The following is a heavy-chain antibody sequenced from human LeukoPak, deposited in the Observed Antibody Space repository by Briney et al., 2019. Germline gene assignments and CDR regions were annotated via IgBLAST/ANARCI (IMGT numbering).Heavy chain of an antibody. CDR1: GFTFSNYE. V-gene: IGHV3-21*01. J-gene: IGHJ5*02. CDR3: ARGPVTTGNWFDP. Sequence: GGTLTLSCAASGFTFSNYEMNWVRKAPGTGLDLVSSISSSSIYIIYADSVKGRFTISRDNAKNSLYLQMNSLRAEDTAVYYCARGPVTTGNWFDPWGQGTLVTVSS. D-gene: IGHD4-17*01. CDR2: ISSSSIYI.